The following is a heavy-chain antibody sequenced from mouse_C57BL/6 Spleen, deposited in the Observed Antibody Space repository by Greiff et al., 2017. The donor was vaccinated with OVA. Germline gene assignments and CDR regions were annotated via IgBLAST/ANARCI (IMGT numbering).Heavy chain of an antibody. CDR2: ILPGSGST. CDR3: AAAQATGYFDY. CDR1: GYTFTGYW. D-gene: IGHD3-2*02. J-gene: IGHJ2*01. Sequence: VKVVESGAELMKPGASVKLSCKAPGYTFTGYWIEWVKQRPGHGLEWIGEILPGSGSTNYNEKFKGKATFTADTSSNTAYMQLSSLTTEDSAIYYCAAAQATGYFDYWGQGTTLTVAS. V-gene: IGHV1-9*01.